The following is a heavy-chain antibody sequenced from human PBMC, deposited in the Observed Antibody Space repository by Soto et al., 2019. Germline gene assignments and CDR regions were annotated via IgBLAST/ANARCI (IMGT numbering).Heavy chain of an antibody. J-gene: IGHJ6*02. D-gene: IGHD3-3*01. CDR2: IWYDGSNK. CDR1: GFTFSSYG. CDR3: ARVPYYDFWSGPYGMDV. V-gene: IGHV3-33*01. Sequence: PGGSLRLSCAASGFTFSSYGMHWVRQAPGKGLEWVAVIWYDGSNKYYADSVKGRFTISKGNSKNTLYLQMNSLRAEDTAVYYCARVPYYDFWSGPYGMDVWGQGTTVTVSS.